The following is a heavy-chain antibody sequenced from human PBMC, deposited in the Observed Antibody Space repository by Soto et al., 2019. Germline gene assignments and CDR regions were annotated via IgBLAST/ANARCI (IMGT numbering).Heavy chain of an antibody. V-gene: IGHV3-30-3*01. Sequence: QVQLVESGGGVVQPGRSLRLSCAASGITFSSNAMHWVRQAPGKGLEWVAVVSYDGSNKYYADSVKDRFTISRDNSRNTLYLQVNSLRAEDTAVYYCAREGGPYYFDYWGQGTLVTVSS. CDR1: GITFSSNA. CDR2: VSYDGSNK. J-gene: IGHJ4*02. D-gene: IGHD3-16*01. CDR3: AREGGPYYFDY.